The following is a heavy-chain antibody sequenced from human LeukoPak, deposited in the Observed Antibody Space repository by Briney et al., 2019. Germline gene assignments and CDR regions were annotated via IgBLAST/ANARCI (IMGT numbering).Heavy chain of an antibody. Sequence: PGGSLRLSCAASGFSFSIYAMSWVRQAPGKGLEWVSGIVGSGGSTFYADSVKGRFTISRDNSKNTLYLQMNSLRAEDTAIHYCTKDLLQGDGYWDIDYWGQGTLVTVSS. CDR3: TKDLLQGDGYWDIDY. J-gene: IGHJ4*02. CDR2: IVGSGGST. CDR1: GFSFSIYA. V-gene: IGHV3-23*01. D-gene: IGHD5-24*01.